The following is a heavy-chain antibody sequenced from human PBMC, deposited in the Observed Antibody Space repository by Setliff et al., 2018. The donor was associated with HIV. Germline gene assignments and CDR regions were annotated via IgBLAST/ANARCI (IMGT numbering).Heavy chain of an antibody. J-gene: IGHJ5*02. CDR3: ASRVYYYDSSGSLREEGFDP. V-gene: IGHV4-39*01. CDR2: IYYNEKT. CDR1: GGSASNSRYY. Sequence: PSETLSLTCTVSGGSASNSRYYWAWIRQPPGKGLEYIGSIYYNEKTYYSPSLKSRVTISIDTSKNQFSLNLTSVTAADSAVYYCASRVYYYDSSGSLREEGFDPWGQGTLVTVSS. D-gene: IGHD3-22*01.